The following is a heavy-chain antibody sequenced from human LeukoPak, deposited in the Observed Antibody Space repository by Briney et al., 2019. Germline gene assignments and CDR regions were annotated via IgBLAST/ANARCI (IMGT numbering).Heavy chain of an antibody. CDR2: IGGSGSYT. V-gene: IGHV3-23*01. CDR1: GFTLSNHA. J-gene: IGHJ4*02. CDR3: ARDWYDY. Sequence: PGGSLRLSCAASGFTLSNHAMVWVRQAPGKGLEWVSVIGGSGSYTYYADSVKGRFTISRDNSKDTLYLQMNSLRAEDTAVYYCARDWYDYWGQGTLVTVSS. D-gene: IGHD6-13*01.